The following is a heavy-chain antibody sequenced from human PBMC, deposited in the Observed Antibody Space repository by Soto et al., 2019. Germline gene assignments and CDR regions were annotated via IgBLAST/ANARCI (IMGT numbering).Heavy chain of an antibody. CDR3: ARAYNWNSEGFDH. Sequence: QVQLEQSGAEVKEPGASVKVSCKASGYPFGTYAITWVRRAPGQGLEWVGWISTNSGNTYYAQNFQGRVTLTTDTSTTTAYMELMSLTSDDTAIYYCARAYNWNSEGFDHWGQGTLVTVST. V-gene: IGHV1-18*04. CDR2: ISTNSGNT. J-gene: IGHJ4*02. D-gene: IGHD1-7*01. CDR1: GYPFGTYA.